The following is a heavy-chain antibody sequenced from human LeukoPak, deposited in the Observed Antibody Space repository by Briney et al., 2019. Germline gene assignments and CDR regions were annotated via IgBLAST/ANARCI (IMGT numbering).Heavy chain of an antibody. J-gene: IGHJ4*02. D-gene: IGHD5-12*01. CDR1: GFPFSSYA. V-gene: IGHV3-64D*09. CDR2: ISDSGGST. Sequence: PGGSLRLSCSASGFPFSSYAMHWVRQAPGKGLEDVSAISDSGGSTYYADSVKGRFTISRDNSKNTLYLQMSSLRAEDTAVYYCATDRGYSGYDPDPDYWGQGTLVTVSS. CDR3: ATDRGYSGYDPDPDY.